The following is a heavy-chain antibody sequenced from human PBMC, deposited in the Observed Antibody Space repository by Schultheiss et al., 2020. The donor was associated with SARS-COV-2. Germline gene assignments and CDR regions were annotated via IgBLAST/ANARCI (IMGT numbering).Heavy chain of an antibody. D-gene: IGHD4-17*01. V-gene: IGHV3-33*03. Sequence: GGSLRLSCSASGFTFSSYAMHWVRQAPGKGLEWVAVIWYDGSNKYYADSVKGRFTISRDNAKNSLYLQMNSLRAEDTAVYYCANQIDDYGDYVNAFDIWGQGTMVTVSS. CDR3: ANQIDDYGDYVNAFDI. CDR1: GFTFSSYA. CDR2: IWYDGSNK. J-gene: IGHJ3*02.